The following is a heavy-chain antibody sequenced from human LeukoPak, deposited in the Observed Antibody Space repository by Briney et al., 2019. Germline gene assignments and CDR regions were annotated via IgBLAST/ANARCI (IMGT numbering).Heavy chain of an antibody. J-gene: IGHJ4*02. Sequence: PGGSLRLSCAASGFTFDDYAMHWVRHAPGKGLEWVSGISWNSGSIGYADSVKGRFTISRDNAKNTLYLQMNSLRAEDTAVYYCARDLGRDGGPFNWGQGTLVTVSS. CDR1: GFTFDDYA. CDR3: ARDLGRDGGPFN. CDR2: ISWNSGSI. D-gene: IGHD4-23*01. V-gene: IGHV3-9*01.